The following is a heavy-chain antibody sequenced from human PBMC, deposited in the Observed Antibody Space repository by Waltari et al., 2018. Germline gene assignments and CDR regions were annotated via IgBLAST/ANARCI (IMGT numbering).Heavy chain of an antibody. Sequence: EVQLVESGGGLVQPGGSLRLSCGASGFTFENFWMHWVRQVPGKGLVWVSRIDNYGSITTYADSVEGRFTISRDNAKNTLYLQMNSLTVADTALYYCALDLGGYAGSWGQGTMVTVSS. D-gene: IGHD2-2*01. J-gene: IGHJ4*02. CDR3: ALDLGGYAGS. CDR2: IDNYGSIT. CDR1: GFTFENFW. V-gene: IGHV3-74*01.